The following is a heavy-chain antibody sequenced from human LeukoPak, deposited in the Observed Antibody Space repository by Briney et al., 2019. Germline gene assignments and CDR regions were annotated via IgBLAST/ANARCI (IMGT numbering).Heavy chain of an antibody. CDR3: ARDGEYSGYESPSAFDI. D-gene: IGHD5-12*01. Sequence: SVKVSCKASGGTFSSYAISWVRQAPGQGLEWMGRIIPILGIANYAQKFQGRVTITADKSTSTAYMELSSLRSEDTAVYYCARDGEYSGYESPSAFDIWGQGTMVTVSS. V-gene: IGHV1-69*04. CDR2: IIPILGIA. CDR1: GGTFSSYA. J-gene: IGHJ3*02.